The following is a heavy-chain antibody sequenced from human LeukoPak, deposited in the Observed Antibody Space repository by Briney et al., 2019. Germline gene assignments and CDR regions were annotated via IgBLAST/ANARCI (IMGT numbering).Heavy chain of an antibody. CDR1: GSTFASYA. CDR2: ISGSGGST. CDR3: ARDSGIYDSSGYYGPSYYCMDV. V-gene: IGHV3-23*01. J-gene: IGHJ6*02. D-gene: IGHD3-22*01. Sequence: PGGSLRLSCAASGSTFASYAMTWVRQAPGKGLEWFSAISGSGGSTYYADSVKGRFTISRDNYKNTLYLQINSLRAEDTAVYYCARDSGIYDSSGYYGPSYYCMDVWGQGTTVTVSS.